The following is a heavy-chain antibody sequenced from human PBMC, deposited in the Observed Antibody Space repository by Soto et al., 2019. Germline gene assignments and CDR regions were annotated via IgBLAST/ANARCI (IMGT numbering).Heavy chain of an antibody. CDR2: IYHSGST. Sequence: SETLSLTCAVSGYSISSGYYCGWIRQPPGKGLEWIGSIYHSGSTYYNPSLKSRVTIPVDTSKNQFSLKLSSVTAADTAVYYCARDLQQLVLGNWFDPWGQGTLVTVSS. J-gene: IGHJ5*02. CDR1: GYSISSGYY. V-gene: IGHV4-38-2*02. D-gene: IGHD6-13*01. CDR3: ARDLQQLVLGNWFDP.